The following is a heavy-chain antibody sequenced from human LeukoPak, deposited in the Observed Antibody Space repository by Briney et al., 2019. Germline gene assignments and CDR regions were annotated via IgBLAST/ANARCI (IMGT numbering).Heavy chain of an antibody. J-gene: IGHJ4*02. Sequence: SETLSLTCAVYGGSFSGYYWSWIRQPPGKGLEWIGEINHSGSTNYNPSLKSRVTISVDTSKNQFSLKLSSVTAADTAVYYCARVRTPKPHFRGEDYWGQGTLVTVSS. D-gene: IGHD3-10*01. V-gene: IGHV4-34*01. CDR1: GGSFSGYY. CDR2: INHSGST. CDR3: ARVRTPKPHFRGEDY.